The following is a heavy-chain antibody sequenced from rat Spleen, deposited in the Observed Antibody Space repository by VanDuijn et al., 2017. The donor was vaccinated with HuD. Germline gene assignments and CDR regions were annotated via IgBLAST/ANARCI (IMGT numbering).Heavy chain of an antibody. CDR1: GFTFNNYW. Sequence: EVQLVESGGDLVQPGRSVKLSCAASGFTFNNYWMTWIRQAPGKGLEWVASISTSGSRTYYPDSVRGRFTSSRDNARSSLYLQMDSLRSEDTATYYCTTKADWGQGVMVTVSS. CDR3: TTKAD. V-gene: IGHV5-31*01. CDR2: ISTSGSRT. J-gene: IGHJ2*01.